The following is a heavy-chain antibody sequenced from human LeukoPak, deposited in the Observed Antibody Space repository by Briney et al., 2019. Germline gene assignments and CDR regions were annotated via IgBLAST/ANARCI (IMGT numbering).Heavy chain of an antibody. CDR1: GYTFTGYY. CDR2: IDPNSGDT. V-gene: IGHV1-2*02. J-gene: IGHJ4*02. D-gene: IGHD2-2*01. CDR3: ARGRYCSSTSCSDFDY. Sequence: ASVKVSCKASGYTFTGYYMHWVRQAPGQGLEWMGWIDPNSGDTNYPQKFQGRVTMTRDTSISTAYMELNSLRSDDTAVYYCARGRYCSSTSCSDFDYWGQGTLVTVSS.